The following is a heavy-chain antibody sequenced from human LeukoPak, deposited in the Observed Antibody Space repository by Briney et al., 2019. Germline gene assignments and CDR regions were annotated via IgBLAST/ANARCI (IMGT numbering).Heavy chain of an antibody. CDR3: ATSSDTAMVFDY. CDR2: IKQDGSEK. V-gene: IGHV3-7*02. D-gene: IGHD5-18*01. CDR1: GFTFSSSW. Sequence: GGSLRLSCAASGFTFSSSWMSWVRQAPGKGLEWVANIKQDGSEKYYVDSVKGRFTISRDNAKNTLNLQMNSLRAEDTAVYYCATSSDTAMVFDYWGQGTLVTVSS. J-gene: IGHJ4*02.